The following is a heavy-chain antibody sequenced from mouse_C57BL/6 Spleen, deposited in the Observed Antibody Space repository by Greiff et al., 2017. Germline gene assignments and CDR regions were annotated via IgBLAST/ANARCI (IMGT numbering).Heavy chain of an antibody. V-gene: IGHV1-80*01. J-gene: IGHJ2*01. Sequence: VQLQQSGAELVKPGASVKISCKASGYAFSSYWMNWVKQRPGKGLEWIGQIYPGDGDTNYNGKFKGKATLTADKSSSTADMQLSSLTSEDSAVYFCAKEGATVAFDYWGQGTTRTVSS. CDR2: IYPGDGDT. D-gene: IGHD1-1*01. CDR1: GYAFSSYW. CDR3: AKEGATVAFDY.